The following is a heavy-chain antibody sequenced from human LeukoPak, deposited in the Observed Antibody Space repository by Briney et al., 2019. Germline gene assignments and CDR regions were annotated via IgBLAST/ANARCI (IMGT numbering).Heavy chain of an antibody. CDR2: IIPIFGTA. V-gene: IGHV1-69*13. D-gene: IGHD3-22*01. CDR1: GGTFSNYA. CDR3: ARGYYYYDSSGYYGEDY. Sequence: ASVKVSCKASGGTFSNYAISWVRQAPGQGLEWMGGIIPIFGTASYAQKFQGRVTITADESTSTAYMELSSLRSEDTAVYYCARGYYYYDSSGYYGEDYWGQGTLVTVSS. J-gene: IGHJ4*02.